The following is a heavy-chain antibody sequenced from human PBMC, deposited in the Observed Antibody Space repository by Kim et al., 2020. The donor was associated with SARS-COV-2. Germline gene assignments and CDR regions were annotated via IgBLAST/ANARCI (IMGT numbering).Heavy chain of an antibody. CDR3: ARYYEGGAFDI. Sequence: TYHNPTLESRVTISVDTSKNRFSLKQSSVTAADTAVYYCARYYEGGAFDIWGQGTMVTVSS. V-gene: IGHV4-31*02. D-gene: IGHD3-22*01. CDR2: T. J-gene: IGHJ3*02.